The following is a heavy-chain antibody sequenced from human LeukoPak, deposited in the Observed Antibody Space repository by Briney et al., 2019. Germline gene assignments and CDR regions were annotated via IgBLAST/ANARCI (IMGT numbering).Heavy chain of an antibody. J-gene: IGHJ6*03. CDR1: GFSVTNAW. CDR3: TATHNWREDYMEV. D-gene: IGHD1-26*01. Sequence: PGGSLRLSCAASGFSVTNAWMSWVRQAPGKGLEWVGRLKSQTDAGTTDYAAPVKGRFTISRADSKNTLSLQMDSLKTEDTAVYYCTATHNWREDYMEVWGKGTTVTVSS. V-gene: IGHV3-15*01. CDR2: LKSQTDAGTT.